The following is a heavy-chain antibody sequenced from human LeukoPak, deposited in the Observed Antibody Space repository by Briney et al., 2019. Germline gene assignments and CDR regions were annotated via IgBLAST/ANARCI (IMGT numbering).Heavy chain of an antibody. D-gene: IGHD3-22*01. CDR1: GFTFDDYS. J-gene: IGHJ3*02. V-gene: IGHV3-9*01. CDR2: ISWNSGSK. CDR3: VKGYYDSRGTLKAFDI. Sequence: GGSLRLSCLASGFTFDDYSMHRVRQAPGRGLEWVSGISWNSGSKGHAGSVKGRFTISRDNARNSLFLQMNSLRAEDTAVYYCVKGYYDSRGTLKAFDIWGQGTKVTVSP.